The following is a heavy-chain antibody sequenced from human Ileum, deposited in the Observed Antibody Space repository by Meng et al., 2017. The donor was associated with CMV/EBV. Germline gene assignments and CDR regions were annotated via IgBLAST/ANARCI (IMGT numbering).Heavy chain of an antibody. CDR3: ATKRTYPYQHFDF. CDR2: IFSSGYA. CDR1: GGSINTGTHY. V-gene: IGHV4-31*02. D-gene: IGHD3-16*02. Sequence: TVSGGSINTGTHYWSWIRQHPGKGLEWIGNIFSSGYAYYSPSLRSRVTLSIDTSKNQFSLSLNSVTAADTAVYFCATKRTYPYQHFDFWGQGTLVTVSS. J-gene: IGHJ4*02.